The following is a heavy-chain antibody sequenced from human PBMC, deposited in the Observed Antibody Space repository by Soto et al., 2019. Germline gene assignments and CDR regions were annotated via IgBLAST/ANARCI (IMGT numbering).Heavy chain of an antibody. CDR3: ARVYYGSGTSLRPHWFDP. CDR2: INHSGST. CDR1: GGSFSGCY. J-gene: IGHJ5*02. V-gene: IGHV4-34*01. Sequence: PSETLSLTCAVYGGSFSGCYWSWIRQPPGKGLEWIGEINHSGSTNYNPSLKSRVTISVDTSKNQFSLKLSSVTAADTAVYYCARVYYGSGTSLRPHWFDPWGQGPLVTVSS. D-gene: IGHD3-10*01.